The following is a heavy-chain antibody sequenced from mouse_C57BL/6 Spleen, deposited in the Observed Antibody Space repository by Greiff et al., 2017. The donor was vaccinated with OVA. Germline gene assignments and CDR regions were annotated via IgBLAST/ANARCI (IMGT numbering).Heavy chain of an antibody. D-gene: IGHD2-1*01. V-gene: IGHV1-69*01. CDR1: GYTFTSYW. CDR3: ARHGNYVFDY. CDR2: IDPYDSYT. Sequence: VQLQQPGAELVMPGASVKLSCKASGYTFTSYWMHWVKQRPGQGLEWIGEIDPYDSYTNYNQKFKGKSTLTVDKSSSTAYMQLSSLTSEDSAVYYCARHGNYVFDYWGQGTTLTVSS. J-gene: IGHJ2*01.